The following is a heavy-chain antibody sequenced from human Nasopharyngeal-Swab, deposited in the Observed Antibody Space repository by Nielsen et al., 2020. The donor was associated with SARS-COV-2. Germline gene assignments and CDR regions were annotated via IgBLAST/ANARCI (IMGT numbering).Heavy chain of an antibody. CDR1: GFTFNIYA. V-gene: IGHV3-23*01. CDR2: ISASGGST. Sequence: GESLKISCIASGFTFNIYAMAWVRRTPGRGLQWVSGISASGGSTYYTDSVKGRFAVSRENSRNTLYLQMHSLRVEDTALYYCAKDDVVRGDAFDIWGQGTMVTVSS. D-gene: IGHD3-10*01. CDR3: AKDDVVRGDAFDI. J-gene: IGHJ3*02.